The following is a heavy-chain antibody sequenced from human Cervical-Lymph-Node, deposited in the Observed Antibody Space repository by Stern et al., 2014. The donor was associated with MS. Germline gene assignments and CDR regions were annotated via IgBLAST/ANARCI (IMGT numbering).Heavy chain of an antibody. Sequence: QVQLGQSGSEMKKPGASVKVSCKASGYSFNRYAMNWVRQAPRLGLEWMGLINTNTGDPTYAQGFAGRFVFSLDTSVSTAYLQISSLRTEDTAVYYCARPITGADHAFDYWGQGTLVTVSS. D-gene: IGHD6-13*01. V-gene: IGHV7-4-1*02. J-gene: IGHJ4*02. CDR2: INTNTGDP. CDR1: GYSFNRYA. CDR3: ARPITGADHAFDY.